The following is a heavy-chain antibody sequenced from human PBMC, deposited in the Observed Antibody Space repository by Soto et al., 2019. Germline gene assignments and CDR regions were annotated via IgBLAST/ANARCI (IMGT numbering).Heavy chain of an antibody. D-gene: IGHD3-22*01. CDR1: GFTFSSYG. J-gene: IGHJ4*02. CDR3: AKDAQWLTASYYFDY. V-gene: IGHV3-30*18. Sequence: PGGSLRLSCAASGFTFSSYGMHWVRQAPGKGLEWVAVISYDGSNKYYADSVKGRFTISRDNSKNTLYLQMNSLRAEDTAVYYCAKDAQWLTASYYFDYWGQGTLVTVSS. CDR2: ISYDGSNK.